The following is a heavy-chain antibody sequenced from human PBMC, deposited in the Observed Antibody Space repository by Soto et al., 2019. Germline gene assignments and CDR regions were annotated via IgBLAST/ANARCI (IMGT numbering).Heavy chain of an antibody. V-gene: IGHV3-74*01. D-gene: IGHD3-10*01. CDR1: GFTFSSSW. CDR3: ARELAYYYCSGSYYSDY. CDR2: INSDGSSK. J-gene: IGHJ4*02. Sequence: EVQLVESGGGLVQPGGSLRLSCAASGFTFSSSWMHWVRQAPGTGLVWVSRINSDGSSKTYADSVKGRFTISRYNAKNTLYLKMNSLRAEDTAVYDCARELAYYYCSGSYYSDYWGQGTLVTVSS.